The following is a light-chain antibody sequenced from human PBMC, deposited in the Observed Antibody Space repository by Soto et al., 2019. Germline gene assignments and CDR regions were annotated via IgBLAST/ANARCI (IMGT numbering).Light chain of an antibody. V-gene: IGKV3-11*01. CDR1: QSVSRY. Sequence: EIVLTQYPATLSLSPGERATLSCRASQSVSRYLAWYQQKPGQAPRLLIYDASNRATGIPARFSGSGSGTDLTLPISSLEPEYFAVYYCQQRSNWPPWTCGEGTKVEIK. CDR2: DAS. CDR3: QQRSNWPPWT. J-gene: IGKJ1*01.